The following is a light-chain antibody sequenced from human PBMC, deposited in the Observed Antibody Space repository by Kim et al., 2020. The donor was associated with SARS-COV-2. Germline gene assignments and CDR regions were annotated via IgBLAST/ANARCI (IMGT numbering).Light chain of an antibody. CDR3: SAWDSSLSAWV. J-gene: IGLJ3*02. CDR2: RDN. V-gene: IGLV10-54*04. Sequence: RQTATLTCTANTNNVGNRGAAWLQQFQGHPPRFLSYRDNTRPSGISQRFSASRSGTTASLTITGVQPEDEADYYCSAWDSSLSAWVFGGGTQLTVL. CDR1: TNNVGNRG.